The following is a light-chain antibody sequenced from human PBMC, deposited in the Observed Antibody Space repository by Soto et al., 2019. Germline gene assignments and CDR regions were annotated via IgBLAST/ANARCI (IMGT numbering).Light chain of an antibody. J-gene: IGKJ5*01. CDR2: WAS. CDR1: QSVLYSSNNKNY. Sequence: IVMTQSPDSLAVSLVESATINCKSSQSVLYSSNNKNYLSWYQQKPGQPPKLLIYWASARESGVPDRFSGSGSGTDFTLTISSLQAEDVAVYYCQQHYNTPITFGQGTRLEIK. V-gene: IGKV4-1*01. CDR3: QQHYNTPIT.